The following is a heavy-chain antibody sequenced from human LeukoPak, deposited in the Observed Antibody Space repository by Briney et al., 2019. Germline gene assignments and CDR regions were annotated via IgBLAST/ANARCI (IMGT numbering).Heavy chain of an antibody. CDR2: ISGDGTAR. Sequence: PGGSLRLSCAASGFPSSSYWMHWVRHVPGKGLVWVSRISGDGTARNYADSVKGRFTISRDDAKNTVDLQMNSLRGEDTAVYYCVRGRGSYGWFDPWGQGTLVTVSS. J-gene: IGHJ5*02. CDR1: GFPSSSYW. CDR3: VRGRGSYGWFDP. D-gene: IGHD3-10*01. V-gene: IGHV3-74*01.